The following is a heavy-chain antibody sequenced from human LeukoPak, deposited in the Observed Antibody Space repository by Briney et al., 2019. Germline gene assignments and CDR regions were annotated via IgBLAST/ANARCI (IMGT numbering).Heavy chain of an antibody. D-gene: IGHD3-10*01. V-gene: IGHV3-53*01. CDR2: IYSGGST. J-gene: IGHJ6*02. Sequence: GGSLRLSCAASGFTVSSNYMSWVRQAPGKGLEWVSVIYSGGSTYYADSVKGRFTISRDNSKNSLYLQMNSLRAEDTAVYYCASTQVRGVISRMDVWGQGTTVTVSS. CDR3: ASTQVRGVISRMDV. CDR1: GFTVSSNY.